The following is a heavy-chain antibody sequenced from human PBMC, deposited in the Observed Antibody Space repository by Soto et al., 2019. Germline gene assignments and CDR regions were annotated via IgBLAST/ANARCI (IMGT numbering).Heavy chain of an antibody. CDR3: ARAPTGYDFWRGSGGYRWVDP. V-gene: IGHV1-69*12. Sequence: QVQLVQSGAEVKKPGSSVKVSCKASGGTFSSYAISWVRQAPGQGLEWMGGIIPIFGTANYAQKFQGRVTIRAHEATSTAYMELSSLRSEDTAVYYCARAPTGYDFWRGSGGYRWVDPWGQGTLVTVSS. D-gene: IGHD3-3*01. CDR2: IIPIFGTA. J-gene: IGHJ5*02. CDR1: GGTFSSYA.